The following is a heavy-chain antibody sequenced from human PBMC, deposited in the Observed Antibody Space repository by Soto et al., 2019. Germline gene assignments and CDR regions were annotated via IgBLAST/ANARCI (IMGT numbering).Heavy chain of an antibody. V-gene: IGHV1-69*13. Sequence: GASVKVSCKASGGTFSSYAISWVRQAPGQGLEWMGGIIPIFGTANYAQKFQGRVTITADESTSTAYMELSSLRSEDTAVYYCARDHSPGGYCSGGSCYSYGMDVWGLGTQVTVSS. CDR3: ARDHSPGGYCSGGSCYSYGMDV. D-gene: IGHD2-15*01. J-gene: IGHJ6*02. CDR2: IIPIFGTA. CDR1: GGTFSSYA.